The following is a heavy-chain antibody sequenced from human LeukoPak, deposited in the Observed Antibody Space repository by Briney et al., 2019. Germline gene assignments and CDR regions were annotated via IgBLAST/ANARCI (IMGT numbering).Heavy chain of an antibody. CDR1: GYTITSYD. CDR2: MNPNSGNT. V-gene: IGHV1-8*01. J-gene: IGHJ4*02. Sequence: ASVKVSCKASGYTITSYDINWVRQATGQGLEWMGWMNPNSGNTGYAQKFQGRVTMTRNTSISTAYMELSSLRSEDTAVYYCARGGYGDYQNGFDYWGQGTLVTVSS. CDR3: ARGGYGDYQNGFDY. D-gene: IGHD4-17*01.